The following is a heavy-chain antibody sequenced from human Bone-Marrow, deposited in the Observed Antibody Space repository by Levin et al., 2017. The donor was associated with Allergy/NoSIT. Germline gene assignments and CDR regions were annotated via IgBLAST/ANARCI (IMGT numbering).Heavy chain of an antibody. J-gene: IGHJ1*01. D-gene: IGHD3-22*01. CDR3: TKGAGSSGRDSGTH. Sequence: RPGGSLRLSCAASGFTFSSYPMHWVRQAPGKGLEWVAVIWSHGRKTNYAESLRGRFTVSRDNSKNTLSLQMNSLSAEDTAVYYCTKGAGSSGRDSGTHWGQGTLVTVSS. CDR1: GFTFSSYP. V-gene: IGHV3-33*03. CDR2: IWSHGRKT.